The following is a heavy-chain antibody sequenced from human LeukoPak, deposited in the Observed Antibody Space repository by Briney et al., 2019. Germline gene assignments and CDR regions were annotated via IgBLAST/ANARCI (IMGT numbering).Heavy chain of an antibody. Sequence: ASVKVSCTASGYTFTSYDINWVRQAPGQGLEWMGWMNPNSGNTGYAQTFQGRVTMTRNTSISTAYMELSSLRSEDTAVYYCARKYYDSSGYHYYYYYYMDVWGKGTTVTISS. CDR3: ARKYYDSSGYHYYYYYYMDV. D-gene: IGHD3-22*01. CDR2: MNPNSGNT. J-gene: IGHJ6*03. CDR1: GYTFTSYD. V-gene: IGHV1-8*01.